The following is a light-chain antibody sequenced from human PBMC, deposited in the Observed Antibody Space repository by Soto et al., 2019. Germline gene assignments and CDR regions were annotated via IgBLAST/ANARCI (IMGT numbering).Light chain of an antibody. Sequence: MHMTXSPSSLSXSXGXXFXXXFRASQGISSYLAWYQQKPRKAPKLLIFAASSLQSGVPSRFSGSRSGPDFTLTISSLQPEDFATYYCQQSYSSPPTFGQGTKVDIK. CDR2: AAS. CDR1: QGISSY. J-gene: IGKJ1*01. V-gene: IGKV1-39*01. CDR3: QQSYSSPPT.